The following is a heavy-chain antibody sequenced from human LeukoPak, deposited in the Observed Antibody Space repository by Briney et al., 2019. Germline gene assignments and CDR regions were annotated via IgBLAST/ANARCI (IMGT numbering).Heavy chain of an antibody. J-gene: IGHJ5*02. D-gene: IGHD4-17*01. Sequence: PEGSLRLPCAASGFTFSSYWMSWVRQAPGKGLEWVANIKQDGSEKYYVDSVKGRFTISRDNAKNSLYLQMNSLRAEDTAVYYCARDRAVTRFDPWGQGTLVTVSS. CDR2: IKQDGSEK. V-gene: IGHV3-7*01. CDR1: GFTFSSYW. CDR3: ARDRAVTRFDP.